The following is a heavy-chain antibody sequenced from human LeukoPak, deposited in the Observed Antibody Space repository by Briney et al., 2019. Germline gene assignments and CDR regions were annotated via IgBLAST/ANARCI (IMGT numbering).Heavy chain of an antibody. CDR2: ISYDGSNK. V-gene: IGHV3-30*04. J-gene: IGHJ4*02. CDR3: AREPYYYGSGSYCFDY. Sequence: GGSLRLSCAASGFTFSSYAKHWVRQAPGKGLEWVAVISYDGSNKYYADSVKGRFTISRDNSKNTLYLQMNSLRAEDTAVYYCAREPYYYGSGSYCFDYWGQGTLVTVSS. CDR1: GFTFSSYA. D-gene: IGHD3-10*01.